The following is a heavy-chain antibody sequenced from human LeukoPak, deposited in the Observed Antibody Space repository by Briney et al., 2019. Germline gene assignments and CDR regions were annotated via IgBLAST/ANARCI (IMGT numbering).Heavy chain of an antibody. Sequence: PSETLSLTCAVCGGSFSGYYWSWIRQPPGKGLEWIGEINHSGSTNYNPSLKSRVTISVDTSKNQFSLKVSSVTAADTAVYYCARRDLKDWYFDLWGRGTLVTVSS. CDR3: ARRDLKDWYFDL. J-gene: IGHJ2*01. CDR1: GGSFSGYY. V-gene: IGHV4-34*01. CDR2: INHSGST.